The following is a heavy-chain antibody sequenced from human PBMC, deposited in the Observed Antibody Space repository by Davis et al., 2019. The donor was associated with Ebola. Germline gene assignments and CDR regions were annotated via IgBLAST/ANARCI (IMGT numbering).Heavy chain of an antibody. V-gene: IGHV1-46*01. D-gene: IGHD2-15*01. Sequence: ASVQVSCKASGYTFTSYYMHWVRQAPAQGLEWMGIINPSGGSTNYAQKFQGRVTITADKSTSTAYMELSSLRAEDTAVYYCARDTGMEDIVVVVAATPYYYYGMDVWGKGTTVTVSS. CDR2: INPSGGST. J-gene: IGHJ6*04. CDR3: ARDTGMEDIVVVVAATPYYYYGMDV. CDR1: GYTFTSYY.